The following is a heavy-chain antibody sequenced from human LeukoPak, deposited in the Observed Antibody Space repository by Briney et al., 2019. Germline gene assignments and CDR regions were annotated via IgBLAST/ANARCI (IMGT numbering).Heavy chain of an antibody. CDR2: IYYSGST. V-gene: IGHV4-31*03. Sequence: SETLSLTCTVSGGSISSGGYYWSWIRQHPGKGLEWIGYIYYSGSTYYNPSLKSRVTISVDTSKNQFSLKLSSVTAADTAVYYCARNGGDGYNLDYWGQGTLVTVSS. CDR3: ARNGGDGYNLDY. J-gene: IGHJ4*02. D-gene: IGHD5-24*01. CDR1: GGSISSGGYY.